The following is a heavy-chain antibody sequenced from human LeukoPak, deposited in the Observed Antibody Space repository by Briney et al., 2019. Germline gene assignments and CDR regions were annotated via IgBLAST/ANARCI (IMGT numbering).Heavy chain of an antibody. CDR3: ARRGSWRSDAFDI. Sequence: PSETLSLTCTVSGGSISSYYWSWLRQPAGKGLEWIGYIYYSGSTNYNPSLKSRVTISVDTSKNQFSLKLSSVTAADTAVYYCARRGSWRSDAFDIGGQGTMVTVSA. CDR2: IYYSGST. V-gene: IGHV4-59*12. D-gene: IGHD6-13*01. J-gene: IGHJ3*02. CDR1: GGSISSYY.